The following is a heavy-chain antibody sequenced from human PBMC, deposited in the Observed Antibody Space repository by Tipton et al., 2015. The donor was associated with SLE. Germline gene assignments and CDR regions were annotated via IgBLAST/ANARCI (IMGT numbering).Heavy chain of an antibody. CDR3: ARERRDYGAIPFSYSVDC. CDR2: IYHSGST. Sequence: TLSLTCAVSGGSISSGGYSWSWIRQPPGKGLEWIGYIYHSGSTYYNPSLKSRVTISVDRSKNQFSLKLSSVTAADTAVYYCARERRDYGAIPFSYSVDCWRLGTLVTVSS. D-gene: IGHD4/OR15-4a*01. CDR1: GGSISSGGYS. J-gene: IGHJ4*02. V-gene: IGHV4-30-2*01.